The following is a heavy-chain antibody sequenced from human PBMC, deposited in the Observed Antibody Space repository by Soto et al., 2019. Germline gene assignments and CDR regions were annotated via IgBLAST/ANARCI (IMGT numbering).Heavy chain of an antibody. D-gene: IGHD1-26*01. J-gene: IGHJ3*02. Sequence: SVKVSCKASGGTFSSYAISWVRQAPGQGLEWMGGIIPIFDTANYAQRFQGRVTITADESTSTAYMELSSLRSEDTAMFYCARARTIVGSTTYPGALDIWGQGTMVTVSS. CDR2: IIPIFDTA. CDR1: GGTFSSYA. CDR3: ARARTIVGSTTYPGALDI. V-gene: IGHV1-69*13.